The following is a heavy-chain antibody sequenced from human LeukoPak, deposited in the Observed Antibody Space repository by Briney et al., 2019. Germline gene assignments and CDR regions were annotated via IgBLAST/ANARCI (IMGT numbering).Heavy chain of an antibody. CDR3: ARYGGGDTWYAHFGMDA. CDR1: GYTFNNYG. D-gene: IGHD2-21*02. CDR2: ISGYNGNT. Sequence: ASVTVSCKTSGYTFNNYGINWVRQAPGQGLEWVGWISGYNGNTNYAQKFQGRISMTIDTPTSTGYMELRSLTSDDTAVFYCARYGGGDTWYAHFGMDAWGRGTTVTVSS. V-gene: IGHV1-18*01. J-gene: IGHJ6*02.